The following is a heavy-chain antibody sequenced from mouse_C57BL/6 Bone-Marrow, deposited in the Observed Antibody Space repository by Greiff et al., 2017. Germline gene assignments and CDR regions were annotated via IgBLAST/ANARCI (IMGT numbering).Heavy chain of an antibody. Sequence: QVQLQQSGAELVKPGASVKLSCKASGYTFTSYWMHWVKQRPGQGLEWIGMIHPNSGSTNYNEKFKSKATLTVDKSSSTAYMQLSSLTSEDSAVYYCGREGRFITTVVADYWGQGTTLTVSS. CDR3: GREGRFITTVVADY. J-gene: IGHJ2*01. CDR2: IHPNSGST. D-gene: IGHD1-1*01. V-gene: IGHV1-64*01. CDR1: GYTFTSYW.